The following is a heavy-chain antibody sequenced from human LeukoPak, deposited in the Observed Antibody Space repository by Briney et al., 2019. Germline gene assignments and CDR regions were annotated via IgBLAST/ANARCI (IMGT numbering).Heavy chain of an antibody. D-gene: IGHD1-1*01. CDR3: AKDKDPWKSTSISDFEY. J-gene: IGHJ4*02. CDR2: IRYDGSNK. Sequence: GGSLRLSWAVSGHTFSTYGMHWVRQAPGKGREWVAFIRYDGSNKYYADSVQGRFTIHRDNSKKTLYLQMNSLRAEDTAVYFCAKDKDPWKSTSISDFEYWGQGTLVTVSS. V-gene: IGHV3-30*02. CDR1: GHTFSTYG.